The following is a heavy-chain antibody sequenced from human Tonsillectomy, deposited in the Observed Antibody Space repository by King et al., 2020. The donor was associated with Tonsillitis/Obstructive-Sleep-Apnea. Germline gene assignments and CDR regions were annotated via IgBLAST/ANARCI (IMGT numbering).Heavy chain of an antibody. Sequence: QLVQSGGGVVQPGRSLRLSCAASGFTFSSYGMHWVRQAPGKGLEWVAFIWYDGSNKFYADSVKGRFTISRDNSKNTLYLQMNSLRAEDTAVYYCARDGQSSSAWSSDYWGQGTLVTVSS. D-gene: IGHD6-19*01. CDR3: ARDGQSSSAWSSDY. CDR1: GFTFSSYG. V-gene: IGHV3-33*01. J-gene: IGHJ4*02. CDR2: IWYDGSNK.